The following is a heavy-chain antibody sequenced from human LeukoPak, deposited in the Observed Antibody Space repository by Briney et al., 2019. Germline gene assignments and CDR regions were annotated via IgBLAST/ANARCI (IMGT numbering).Heavy chain of an antibody. CDR3: ARNWFDP. CDR2: IYSGGST. Sequence: PGGSLRLSCAASGFTVSSDYMSWVRQAPGKGVEWVSVIYSGGSTYYADSVKGRFTISRDKSKNTVYLQMNSLRFEDTAMYYCARNWFDPRGQGTLVTVSS. J-gene: IGHJ5*02. V-gene: IGHV3-53*05. CDR1: GFTVSSDY.